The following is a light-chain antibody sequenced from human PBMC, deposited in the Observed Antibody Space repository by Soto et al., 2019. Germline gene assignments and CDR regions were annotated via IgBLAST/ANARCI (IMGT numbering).Light chain of an antibody. J-gene: IGLJ1*01. CDR2: EVS. V-gene: IGLV2-14*01. CDR1: PNYVGDNNKY. Sequence: QSALTQPASVSGSPGQSITISCTGAPNYVGDNNKYVSWYQQHPGKAPKLMIYEVSNRPSGVSNRFSGSKSGNTASLTISGLQAEDEAEYFCFSFTTTSTHVFGTGTQLTVL. CDR3: FSFTTTSTHV.